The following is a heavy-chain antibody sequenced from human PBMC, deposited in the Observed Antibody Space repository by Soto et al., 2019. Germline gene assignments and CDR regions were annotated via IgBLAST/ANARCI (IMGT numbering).Heavy chain of an antibody. V-gene: IGHV3-33*01. CDR2: IWYDGSKK. J-gene: IGHJ4*02. CDR1: GFTFSSYG. Sequence: QVQLVESGGGVVQPGRSLRLSCAASGFTFSSYGMHWVRQAPGKGLEWVAVIWYDGSKKFCADSVKGRFTISRDNSKNSLYLQMNSLRGEDTAVYHCARDRGSSWYCPIDYWGQGTLVTVTS. D-gene: IGHD6-13*01. CDR3: ARDRGSSWYCPIDY.